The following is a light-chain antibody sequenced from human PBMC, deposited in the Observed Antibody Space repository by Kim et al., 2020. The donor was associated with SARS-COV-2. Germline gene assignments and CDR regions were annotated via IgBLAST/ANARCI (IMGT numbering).Light chain of an antibody. CDR3: QQYNNWPYT. CDR2: SAS. CDR1: QSVSSN. J-gene: IGKJ2*01. V-gene: IGKV3-15*01. Sequence: SGSPGESATLSCRASQSVSSNLAWYQQKPGQAPRLLIYSASTRATGIPARFSGSGSGTEFTLTISSLQSEDFAVYYCQQYNNWPYTFGQGTKLEI.